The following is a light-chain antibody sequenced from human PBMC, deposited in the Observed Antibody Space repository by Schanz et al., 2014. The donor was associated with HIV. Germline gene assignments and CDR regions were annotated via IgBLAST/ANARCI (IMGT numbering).Light chain of an antibody. CDR3: AAWDDSLNGYV. V-gene: IGLV1-44*01. CDR2: NTY. J-gene: IGLJ1*01. Sequence: QSVLTQPPSASGTPGQRVTISCSVSSSSIKTNTVNWFQQLPGTAPKLLIYNTYHRPSGVPDRFSGSKSGTSASLAISGLQSEDEADYYCAAWDDSLNGYVFGTGTKLTVL. CDR1: SSSIKTNT.